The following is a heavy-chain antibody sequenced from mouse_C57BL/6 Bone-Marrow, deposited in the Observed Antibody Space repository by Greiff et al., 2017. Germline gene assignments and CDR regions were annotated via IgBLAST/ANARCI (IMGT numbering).Heavy chain of an antibody. D-gene: IGHD2-3*01. CDR2: IYPGSGST. J-gene: IGHJ4*01. CDR3: ARNDGYYVWAMDY. V-gene: IGHV1-55*01. CDR1: GYTFTSYW. Sequence: QVQLQQPGAELVKPGASVKMSCTASGYTFTSYWITWVKQRPGQGLVWIGDIYPGSGSTNYNEKFKSKATLTVDTSSSTAYMQLSSLTSEDSAVYYCARNDGYYVWAMDYWGQGTSVTVSS.